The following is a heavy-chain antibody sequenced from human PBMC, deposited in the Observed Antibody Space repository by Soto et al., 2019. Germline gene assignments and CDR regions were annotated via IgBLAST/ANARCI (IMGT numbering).Heavy chain of an antibody. J-gene: IGHJ4*02. V-gene: IGHV3-23*01. D-gene: IGHD6-13*01. CDR3: AMKAAGNCPFDH. Sequence: GGSLRLSCAASGFTFSNYAMSWVRQAPGKGPEWVSGISSSGGDTPYADSVKGRFTISRDNSKNTLYLQMNSLRAEDTAVYYCAMKAAGNCPFDHWGQGTLVTVSS. CDR2: ISSSGGDT. CDR1: GFTFSNYA.